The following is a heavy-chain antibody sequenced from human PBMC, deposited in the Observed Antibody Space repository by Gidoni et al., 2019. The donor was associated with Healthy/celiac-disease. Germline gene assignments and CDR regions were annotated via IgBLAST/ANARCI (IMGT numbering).Heavy chain of an antibody. Sequence: VHLVDSGGGLVQPGGSLRLSCASSVFTFSSYAMSWVRQAPGKGLEWVSAISGSGCSTYYSDSVKGRLTSYRDNYKNTLYMKMKSLRAEETAVYYCAKIKRQNGYYVALYWGQGTLVTVSS. J-gene: IGHJ4*02. CDR2: ISGSGCST. CDR3: AKIKRQNGYYVALY. V-gene: IGHV3-23*04. CDR1: VFTFSSYA. D-gene: IGHD3-10*02.